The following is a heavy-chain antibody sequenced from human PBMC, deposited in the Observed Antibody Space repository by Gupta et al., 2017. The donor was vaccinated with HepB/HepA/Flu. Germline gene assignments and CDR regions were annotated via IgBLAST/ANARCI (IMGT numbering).Heavy chain of an antibody. Sequence: EVQLVESGGGLVQPGGCLGLSCAASGFTVSSHYMSWVRQAPGKGLEWVSVIYSGGSTYYADSVKGRFTISRDNSKNTLYLQMNSLRAEDTAVYYWARDPDLYYYDSSGYGGKSDAFDIWGQGRMVTVSS. V-gene: IGHV3-66*01. CDR1: GFTVSSHY. CDR3: ARDPDLYYYDSSGYGGKSDAFDI. D-gene: IGHD3-22*01. J-gene: IGHJ3*02. CDR2: IYSGGST.